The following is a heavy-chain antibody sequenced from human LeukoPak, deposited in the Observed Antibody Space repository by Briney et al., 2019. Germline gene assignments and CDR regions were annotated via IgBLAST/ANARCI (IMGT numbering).Heavy chain of an antibody. V-gene: IGHV3-74*01. CDR1: GFTFSTFW. CDR3: AKPGIYCSGGSCYYFDY. Sequence: GGSLRLSCAASGFTFSTFWMHWVRQAPGKGLVWVSRFKTDGTSTSYADSVKGRFTISRDNAKNTLYLQMNSLRAEDTAVYYCAKPGIYCSGGSCYYFDYWGQGTLVTVSS. CDR2: FKTDGTST. J-gene: IGHJ4*02. D-gene: IGHD2-15*01.